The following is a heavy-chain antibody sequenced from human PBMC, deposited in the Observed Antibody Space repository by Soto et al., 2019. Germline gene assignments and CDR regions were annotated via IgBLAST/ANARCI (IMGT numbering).Heavy chain of an antibody. Sequence: PSETLSLTCTVSGGSISSGGYYWSWIRQHPGKGLEWIGYIYYSGNTYYNPSLKSRVTISVDTSKNQFSLKLRSVTAADTAVYYCARVQLTDGLSFDYWGQGTLVTVSS. V-gene: IGHV4-31*03. CDR1: GGSISSGGYY. D-gene: IGHD2-8*01. J-gene: IGHJ4*02. CDR3: ARVQLTDGLSFDY. CDR2: IYYSGNT.